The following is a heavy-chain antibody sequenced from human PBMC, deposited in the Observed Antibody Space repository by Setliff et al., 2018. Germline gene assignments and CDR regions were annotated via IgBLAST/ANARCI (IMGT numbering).Heavy chain of an antibody. V-gene: IGHV1-18*01. CDR3: ARRGSGFLDY. D-gene: IGHD1-26*01. Sequence: ASVKVSCKASGHTFTSYGISWVRQAPGQGLEWMGWIRAYNGNTNYAKKLQGRVTMTTDTSKSTAYMELRSLRSDDAAVYYCARRGSGFLDYWGQGTLVTVSS. CDR2: IRAYNGNT. J-gene: IGHJ4*02. CDR1: GHTFTSYG.